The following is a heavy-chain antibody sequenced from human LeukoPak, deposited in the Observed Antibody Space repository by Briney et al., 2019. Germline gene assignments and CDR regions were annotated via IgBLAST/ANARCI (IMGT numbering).Heavy chain of an antibody. CDR1: GHSFTSFW. V-gene: IGHV5-51*01. D-gene: IGHD2-2*01. Sequence: KPGESLKISCKGSGHSFTSFWIGWVRQMPGKGLEWMGIIYPGDSDTRYSPSFQGQVTISAHKSINTAYLQWSSLKASDTAMYYCARHDSCSSTSCYFDYWGQGTLVTVSS. CDR2: IYPGDSDT. CDR3: ARHDSCSSTSCYFDY. J-gene: IGHJ4*02.